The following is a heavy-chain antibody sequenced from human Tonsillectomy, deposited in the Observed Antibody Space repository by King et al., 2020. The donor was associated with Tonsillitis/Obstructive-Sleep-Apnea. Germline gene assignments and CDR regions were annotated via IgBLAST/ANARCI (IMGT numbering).Heavy chain of an antibody. CDR1: GFTFRSYS. Sequence: VQLVESGGGLVKPGGSLRLSCAASGFTFRSYSMNWVRHAPGRGLEWILSIRSSSSYIYYADSVKGRFTSSRDNAKNLLYLQMDSLRAEYTAVYYCARGGAAVVSGVDYWGQGALVTVSS. J-gene: IGHJ4*02. V-gene: IGHV3-21*01. D-gene: IGHD4-23*01. CDR3: ARGGAAVVSGVDY. CDR2: IRSSSSYI.